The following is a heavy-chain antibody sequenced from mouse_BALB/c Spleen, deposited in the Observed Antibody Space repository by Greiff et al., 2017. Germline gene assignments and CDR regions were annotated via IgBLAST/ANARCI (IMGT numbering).Heavy chain of an antibody. CDR1: GFAFSSYD. V-gene: IGHV5-12-1*01. Sequence: EVQLVESGGGLVKPGGSLKLSCAASGFAFSSYDMSWVRQTPEKRLEWVAYISSGGGSTYYPDTVKGRFTISRDNAKNTLYLQMSSLKSEDTAMYYCARRTTAFAYWGQGTLVTVSA. D-gene: IGHD1-2*01. CDR3: ARRTTAFAY. CDR2: ISSGGGST. J-gene: IGHJ3*01.